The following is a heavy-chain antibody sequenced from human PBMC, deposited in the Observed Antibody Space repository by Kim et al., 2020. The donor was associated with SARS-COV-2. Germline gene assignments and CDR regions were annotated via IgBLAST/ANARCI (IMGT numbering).Heavy chain of an antibody. J-gene: IGHJ6*01. Sequence: GGSLRLSCAASGFPFDDYAMHWVRQAPGKGLEWVSGISWNSGSIGYADSVKGRFTISRDNAKNSLYLQMNSLRAEDTALYYCAKDAGYSISWYGILYYV. CDR1: GFPFDDYA. D-gene: IGHD6-13*01. CDR3: AKDAGYSISWYGILYYV. V-gene: IGHV3-9*01. CDR2: ISWNSGSI.